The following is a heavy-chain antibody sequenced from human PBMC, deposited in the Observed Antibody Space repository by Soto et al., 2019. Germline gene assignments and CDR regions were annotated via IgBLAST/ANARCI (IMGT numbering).Heavy chain of an antibody. CDR1: GFTFSSYG. CDR2: IWYDGSNK. J-gene: IGHJ4*02. D-gene: IGHD3-3*01. Sequence: VQLVESGGGVVQPGRSLRLSCAASGFTFSSYGMHWVRQAPGKGLEWVAVIWYDGSNKYYADSVKGRFTISRDNSKNTLYLQMTSLRAEDTAVYYCASDSLGVLHRVIDYWGQGTLVTVSS. CDR3: ASDSLGVLHRVIDY. V-gene: IGHV3-33*01.